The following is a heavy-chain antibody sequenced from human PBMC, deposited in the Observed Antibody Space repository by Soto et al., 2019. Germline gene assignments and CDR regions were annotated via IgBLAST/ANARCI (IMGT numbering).Heavy chain of an antibody. CDR1: GFTFSNYA. D-gene: IGHD3-10*01. Sequence: QVQLVESGGGVVQPGRSLRLSCAASGFTFSNYAMHWVRQAPGKGLEWVAVVSDDGSNTYYSDSVKGRFTISRDTSKNTLYLQMSSLRAEDTAVYYCSRDSGQLRLYWYFDLWGGGSLVAVSS. CDR3: SRDSGQLRLYWYFDL. CDR2: VSDDGSNT. J-gene: IGHJ2*01. V-gene: IGHV3-30-3*01.